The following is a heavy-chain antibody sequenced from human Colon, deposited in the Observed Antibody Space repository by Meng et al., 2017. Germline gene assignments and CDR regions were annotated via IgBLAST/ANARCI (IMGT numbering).Heavy chain of an antibody. Sequence: SETLSLTCAVYGGSFSSYYWSWIRQPPGKGLEWIGEINHSGSTNYNPSLKSRVTISVDTSKNQFSLKLSSVPAADTAVYYCARLSGSLLDYDGMDVWGQGTTVTVSS. D-gene: IGHD3-3*02. J-gene: IGHJ6*02. CDR2: INHSGST. CDR1: GGSFSSYY. V-gene: IGHV4-34*01. CDR3: ARLSGSLLDYDGMDV.